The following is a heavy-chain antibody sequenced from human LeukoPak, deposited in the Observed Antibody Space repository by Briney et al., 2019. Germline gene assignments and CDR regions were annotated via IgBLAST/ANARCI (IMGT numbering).Heavy chain of an antibody. Sequence: GGSLRLSCAASGFTFDDYAAHWVRQAPGKGLEWVSGISWNSGSIGYADSVKGRFTISRDNAKNSLYLQMNSLRAEDTALYYCAKDTGIIAVAEGYFDLWGRGTLVTVSS. CDR3: AKDTGIIAVAEGYFDL. CDR1: GFTFDDYA. J-gene: IGHJ2*01. D-gene: IGHD6-19*01. CDR2: ISWNSGSI. V-gene: IGHV3-9*01.